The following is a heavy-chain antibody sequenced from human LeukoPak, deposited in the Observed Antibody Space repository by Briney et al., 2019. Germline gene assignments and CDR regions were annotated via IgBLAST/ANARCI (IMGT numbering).Heavy chain of an antibody. Sequence: PGGSLRPSCAASGFTFSSYEMNWVRQAPGQGLEWVSTISGRGGGTYYADSVKGRFTISGDNSKNTVYLQMNSLRAEDTAIYFCAKDRRLAATTLEHWGQGTLVTVSS. V-gene: IGHV3-23*01. CDR3: AKDRRLAATTLEH. J-gene: IGHJ1*01. CDR2: ISGRGGGT. CDR1: GFTFSSYE. D-gene: IGHD2-15*01.